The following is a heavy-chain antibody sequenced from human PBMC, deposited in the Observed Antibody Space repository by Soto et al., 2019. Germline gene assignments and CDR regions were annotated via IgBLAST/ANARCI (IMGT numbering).Heavy chain of an antibody. J-gene: IGHJ6*02. Sequence: GRSLRLSCAASGFTFSSHSMNLVRQAPGKGLEWVSSISSSSSYIYYADSVKGRFTISRDNAKNSLYLQMNSLRAEDTAVYYCARAHSYGMDVWGQGTTVTVSS. CDR3: ARAHSYGMDV. CDR2: ISSSSSYI. CDR1: GFTFSSHS. V-gene: IGHV3-21*01.